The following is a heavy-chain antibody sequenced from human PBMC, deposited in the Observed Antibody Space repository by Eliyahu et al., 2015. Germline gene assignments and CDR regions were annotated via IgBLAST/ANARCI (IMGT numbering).Heavy chain of an antibody. Sequence: QMQLQESGPVLVKPSXTLSXTCTVXGGSXXSYYWSWIRPPPGKGLEWIGYSXTGGSTNNNPSLKSRVTISVDTSKNQFSLKLSSVTAADTAVYYCARHLWSPRTPDSFDIWGQGTVVTVSS. D-gene: IGHD3-3*02. CDR1: GGSXXSYY. J-gene: IGHJ3*02. CDR3: ARHLWSPRTPDSFDI. CDR2: SXTGGST. V-gene: IGHV4-4*09.